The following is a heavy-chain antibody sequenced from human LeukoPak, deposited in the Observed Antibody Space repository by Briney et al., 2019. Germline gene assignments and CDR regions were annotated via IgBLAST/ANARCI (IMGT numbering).Heavy chain of an antibody. CDR2: ISSSSSYI. V-gene: IGHV3-21*01. J-gene: IGHJ3*02. CDR1: GFTFSSYS. CDR3: ARGGSGYYFDAFDI. D-gene: IGHD3-22*01. Sequence: GGSLRLSCAASGFTFSSYSMNWVRQAPGKGLEWVSSISSSSSYIYYADSVKGRFTISRDNSKNTLYLQMNSLRAEDTAVYYCARGGSGYYFDAFDIWGQGTMVTVSS.